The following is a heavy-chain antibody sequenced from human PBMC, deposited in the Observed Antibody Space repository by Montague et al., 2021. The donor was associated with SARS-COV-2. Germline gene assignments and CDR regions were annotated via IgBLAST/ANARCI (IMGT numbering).Heavy chain of an antibody. V-gene: IGHV4-59*01. CDR3: ARGQLWFDY. CDR2: IYYSGST. J-gene: IGHJ4*02. Sequence: SETLSLTCTVSGGSITSYYWTWIRQPPGKGLEWVGRIYYSGSTNYNPSLKSRVTISVDTSKNQFSLKLSSVTAADTAVYYCARGQLWFDYWGQGTLVTVSS. D-gene: IGHD5-18*01. CDR1: GGSITSYY.